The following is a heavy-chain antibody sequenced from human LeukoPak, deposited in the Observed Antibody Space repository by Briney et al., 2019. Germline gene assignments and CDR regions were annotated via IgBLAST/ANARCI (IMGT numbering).Heavy chain of an antibody. CDR1: GYTFTSYG. V-gene: IGHV1-18*01. CDR2: ISAYNGNT. D-gene: IGHD6-19*01. J-gene: IGHJ4*02. CDR3: AGSSSYSSGWYKIDY. Sequence: ASVKVSCKASGYTFTSYGISWVRQAPGQGLEWMGWISAYNGNTNYAQKLQGRVTMTTDTSTSTAYMELRSLRSDDTAVYYCAGSSSYSSGWYKIDYWGQGTLVTVSS.